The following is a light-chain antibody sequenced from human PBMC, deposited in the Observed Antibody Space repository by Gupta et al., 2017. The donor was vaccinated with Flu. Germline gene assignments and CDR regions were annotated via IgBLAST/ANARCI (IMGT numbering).Light chain of an antibody. CDR3: MQYKRMYT. CDR1: QSLLHSDGSTY. CDR2: KSS. V-gene: IGKV2-24*01. Sequence: DIVMTQSPLSSPVTVGQPASISCRSSQSLLHSDGSTYLHWFHQRPGQPPRLMIYKSSNRLYGGPDRFSGSGEETDFTLKSSRGQAEDVGTYYGMQYKRMYTFGQGTKMEIK. J-gene: IGKJ2*01.